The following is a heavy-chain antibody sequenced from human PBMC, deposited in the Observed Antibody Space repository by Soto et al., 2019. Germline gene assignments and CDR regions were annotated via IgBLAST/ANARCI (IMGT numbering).Heavy chain of an antibody. CDR3: AKDRVVVIAATKSYFDY. D-gene: IGHD2-15*01. V-gene: IGHV3-23*01. CDR1: GFTFSSYA. CDR2: ISGSGGTT. Sequence: RGSLRLSCAASGFTFSSYAMRWVRQAPGKGLEWVSSISGSGGTTFYADSVKGRFTISRDNSKNTLFLQMNSLRAEDTALYYCAKDRVVVIAATKSYFDYWGQGT. J-gene: IGHJ4*02.